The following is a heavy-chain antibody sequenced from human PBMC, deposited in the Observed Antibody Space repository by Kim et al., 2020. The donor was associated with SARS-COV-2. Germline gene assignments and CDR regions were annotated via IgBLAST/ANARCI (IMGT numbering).Heavy chain of an antibody. CDR2: IIPIFGTA. Sequence: SVKVSCKASGGTFSSYAISWVRQAPGQGLEWMGGIIPIFGTANYAQKFQGRVTITADESTSTAYMELSSLRSEDTAVYYCARQHKNYYYGSGRAFQHWGQGTLVTVSS. D-gene: IGHD3-10*01. CDR1: GGTFSSYA. CDR3: ARQHKNYYYGSGRAFQH. V-gene: IGHV1-69*13. J-gene: IGHJ1*01.